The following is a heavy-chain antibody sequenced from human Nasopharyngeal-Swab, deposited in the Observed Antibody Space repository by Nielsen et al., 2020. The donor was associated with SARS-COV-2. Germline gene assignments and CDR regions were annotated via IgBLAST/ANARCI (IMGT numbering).Heavy chain of an antibody. J-gene: IGHJ4*02. V-gene: IGHV4-39*06. CDR2: IYYSGNT. D-gene: IGHD4-23*01. CDR3: ARDGGGTVVTPAYFDY. CDR1: GGSISSSGSY. Sequence: SETLSLTSNISGGSISSSGSYWGWIRQPPGKGLEWIGSIYYSGNTHYNPSLKSRLTISVDTSKNQFTLKLTSVTAADTAVYYCARDGGGTVVTPAYFDYWGQGTLVTVSS.